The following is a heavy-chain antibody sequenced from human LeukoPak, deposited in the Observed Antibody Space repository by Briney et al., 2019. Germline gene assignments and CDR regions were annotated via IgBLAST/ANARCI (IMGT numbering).Heavy chain of an antibody. Sequence: HPGGSLRLSCEASGFTFSSHWMHWVRQAPGKGLVWVSRLNGDGSSTAYAESVEGRFTISRDNAKNTMYLQMNSLSVEDTAVYYCAGEGWKLESFDVWGQGTMVTVSS. CDR3: AGEGWKLESFDV. D-gene: IGHD4-23*01. J-gene: IGHJ3*01. V-gene: IGHV3-74*01. CDR2: LNGDGSST. CDR1: GFTFSSHW.